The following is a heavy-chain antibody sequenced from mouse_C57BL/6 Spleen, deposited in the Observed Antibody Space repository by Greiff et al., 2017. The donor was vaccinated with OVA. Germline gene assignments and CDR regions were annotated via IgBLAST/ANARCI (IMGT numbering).Heavy chain of an antibody. CDR1: GFTFSDAW. Sequence: EVKVEESGGGLVQPGGSMKLSCAASGFTFSDAWMDWVRQSPEQGLEWVAEIRTNANNHATYYADSVKGRFTISRVDSKSSVYLQMNSLRAEDTGIYYCTRRGYYGREPFAYWGQGTLVTVSA. CDR3: TRRGYYGREPFAY. V-gene: IGHV6-6*01. J-gene: IGHJ3*01. CDR2: IRTNANNHAT. D-gene: IGHD1-1*01.